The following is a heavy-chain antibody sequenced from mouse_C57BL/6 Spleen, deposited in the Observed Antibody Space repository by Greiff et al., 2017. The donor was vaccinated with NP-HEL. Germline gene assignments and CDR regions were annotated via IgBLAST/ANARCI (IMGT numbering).Heavy chain of an antibody. D-gene: IGHD5-2*01. CDR2: TDPANGNT. CDR3: RISTINA. CDR1: GYNIKDIY. V-gene: IGHV14-3*02. Sequence: VQLKESGAELVKPAASLKLSCTASGYNIKDIYIHWVKQRPEKGLERIRRTDPANGNTKYDPKFQGKATITADKSSNTAYLQLSSLTSEDTAGYYCRISTINAWGQGTTLTVSS. J-gene: IGHJ2*01.